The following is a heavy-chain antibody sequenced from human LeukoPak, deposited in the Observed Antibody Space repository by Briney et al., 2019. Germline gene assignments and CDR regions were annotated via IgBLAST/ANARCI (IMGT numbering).Heavy chain of an antibody. J-gene: IGHJ4*02. CDR3: AKDGGLWVSAHWGDS. V-gene: IGHV3-23*01. D-gene: IGHD7-27*01. CDR2: ITTGGPNT. CDR1: GFTFSSYT. Sequence: GGSLRLSCTASGFTFSSYTMSWVRQAPGKGLKWVSTITTGGPNTYYADSVKGRFTVSRGDSKNTLYLQMNSLRAEDTAVYYCAKDGGLWVSAHWGDSWGRGTLVTVSS.